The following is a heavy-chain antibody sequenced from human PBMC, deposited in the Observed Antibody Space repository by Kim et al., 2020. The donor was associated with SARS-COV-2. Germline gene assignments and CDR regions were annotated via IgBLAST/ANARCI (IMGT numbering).Heavy chain of an antibody. Sequence: ASVKVSCKASGYTFTGYYMHWVRQAPGQGLEWMGWINPNSGGTNYAQKFQGRVTMTRDTSISTAYMELSRLRSDDTAVYYCARAVVLMVYARAMNWFDPWGQGTLVTVSS. CDR1: GYTFTGYY. CDR3: ARAVVLMVYARAMNWFDP. V-gene: IGHV1-2*02. CDR2: INPNSGGT. J-gene: IGHJ5*02. D-gene: IGHD2-8*01.